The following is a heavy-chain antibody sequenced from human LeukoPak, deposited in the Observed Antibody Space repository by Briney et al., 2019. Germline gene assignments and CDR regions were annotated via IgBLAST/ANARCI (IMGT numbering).Heavy chain of an antibody. CDR2: IYHTGST. D-gene: IGHD5-12*01. Sequence: SETLTLTCAVSGGSNNNDDYSWSWIRQPPEKGLEWIGYIYHTGSTYYNPSLKSRVTMSVDRSKNQFSLNLSSVTAADTAVYYCARALSSGYDFSYFDYWGQGTLVTVSS. V-gene: IGHV4-30-2*01. CDR1: GGSNNNDDYS. CDR3: ARALSSGYDFSYFDY. J-gene: IGHJ4*02.